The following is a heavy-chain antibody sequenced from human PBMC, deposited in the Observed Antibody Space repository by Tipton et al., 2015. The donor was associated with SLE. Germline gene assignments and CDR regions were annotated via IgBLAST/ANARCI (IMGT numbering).Heavy chain of an antibody. Sequence: PGLVKPSETLSLTCTISGGSISSSSYYWAWIRRPPGKGLEWVGSGYYSGNTYYNPSLKSRVTISVDTSKNQFSLRLSSLTAADTAVYFCARSPRGNYYHYYMDVWGPGTTVTVSS. CDR2: GYYSGNT. CDR1: GGSISSSSYY. CDR3: ARSPRGNYYHYYMDV. J-gene: IGHJ6*03. D-gene: IGHD3-16*01. V-gene: IGHV4-39*07.